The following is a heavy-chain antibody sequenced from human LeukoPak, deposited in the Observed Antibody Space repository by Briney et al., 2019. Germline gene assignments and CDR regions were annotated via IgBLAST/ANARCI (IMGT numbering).Heavy chain of an antibody. V-gene: IGHV1-2*02. D-gene: IGHD5-12*01. CDR1: GYTFTDHY. CDR2: INPNTGGT. J-gene: IGHJ4*02. CDR3: AGDLATIDGIAWYYFEN. Sequence: ASVKASCKASGYTFTDHYIHWVRQAPGQGFEWMGWINPNTGGTDYAQKFQDRIAISTYTSISTAYMELSRLRSDDTALYYCAGDLATIDGIAWYYFENWGQGTLVTVS.